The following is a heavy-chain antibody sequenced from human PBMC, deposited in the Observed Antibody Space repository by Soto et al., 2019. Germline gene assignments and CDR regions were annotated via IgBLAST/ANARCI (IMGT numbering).Heavy chain of an antibody. J-gene: IGHJ4*02. V-gene: IGHV1-69*08. CDR3: ARVDPGETSPFDH. CDR2: IIPILNSV. Sequence: SVKVSCKASGGTFSTYTISWVRQAPGQGLEWMGRIIPILNSVNYAQRFQGRVTITADKSTSTAYMELSSLRSEDTAVYYCARVDPGETSPFDHWGQGTLVTVSS. D-gene: IGHD3-10*01. CDR1: GGTFSTYT.